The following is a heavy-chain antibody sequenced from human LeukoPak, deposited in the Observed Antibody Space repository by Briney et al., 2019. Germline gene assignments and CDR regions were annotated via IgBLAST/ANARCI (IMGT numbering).Heavy chain of an antibody. CDR2: ISSSSTI. Sequence: GGSLRLSCAASGFTFSSYSMNWVRQAPGKGLEWVSYISSSSTIYYADSVKGRFTISRDNSKNTLYLQMNSLRAEDTAVYYCAKEGVRFLEWSDAFDIWGQGTMVTVSS. V-gene: IGHV3-48*01. D-gene: IGHD3-3*01. CDR3: AKEGVRFLEWSDAFDI. CDR1: GFTFSSYS. J-gene: IGHJ3*02.